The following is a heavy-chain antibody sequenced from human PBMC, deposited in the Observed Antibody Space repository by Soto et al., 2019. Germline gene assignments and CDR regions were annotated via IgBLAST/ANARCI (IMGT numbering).Heavy chain of an antibody. V-gene: IGHV4-34*01. Sequence: QVQLQQWGAGLLKPSETLSLTCAVYGGSFSGYYWSWIRQPPGKGLEWIGEIKHSGSTKYNPSLKSRVTIAVDTSKHQSSLKLSCGPAADTAGYYCARGDPGGDYWGQGTLVTVSS. CDR1: GGSFSGYY. CDR2: IKHSGST. D-gene: IGHD1-26*01. J-gene: IGHJ4*02. CDR3: ARGDPGGDY.